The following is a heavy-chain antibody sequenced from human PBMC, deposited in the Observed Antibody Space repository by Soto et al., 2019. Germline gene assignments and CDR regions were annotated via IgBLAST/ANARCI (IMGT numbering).Heavy chain of an antibody. CDR3: VRLYCSSTGCYTGAAFFDY. CDR1: GGSISSGGYS. D-gene: IGHD2-2*02. CDR2: IYHSGGT. J-gene: IGHJ4*02. Sequence: QLQLQESGSGLVKPSQTLSLPCAVPGGSISSGGYSWSWIRQPPGKGLECIGYIYHSGGTYYNPYRGSRVNLSVDRSRNQFSLKLSSVTAADTAVYYCVRLYCSSTGCYTGAAFFDYWGQGTLVTV. V-gene: IGHV4-30-2*01.